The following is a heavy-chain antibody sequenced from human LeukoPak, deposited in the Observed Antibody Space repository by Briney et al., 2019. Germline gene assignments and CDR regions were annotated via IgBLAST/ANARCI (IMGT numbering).Heavy chain of an antibody. Sequence: GGSLRLSCAASGFTFSSYAMHWVRQAPGKGLEWVAVISYDGSNKYYADTVKGRFTISRDNSKNTLYLQMNSLRAEDTAVYYCARDLGADPTLLYGGWFDPWGQGTLVTVSS. D-gene: IGHD2-8*01. CDR2: ISYDGSNK. CDR3: ARDLGADPTLLYGGWFDP. CDR1: GFTFSSYA. J-gene: IGHJ5*02. V-gene: IGHV3-30*04.